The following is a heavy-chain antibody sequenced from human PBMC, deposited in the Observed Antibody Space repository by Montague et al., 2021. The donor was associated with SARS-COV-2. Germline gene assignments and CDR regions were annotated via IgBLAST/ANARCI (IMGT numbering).Heavy chain of an antibody. CDR3: ARDRGGSYPLDY. CDR1: GFTFSSYS. CDR2: ISSSSSYI. V-gene: IGHV3-21*01. D-gene: IGHD1-26*01. Sequence: SLRLSCAASGFTFSSYSMNWVRQAPGKGLEWVSSISSSSSYIYYADSVKGRFTISRDNAKNSLYLQMNSLRVEDTVVYYCARDRGGSYPLDYWGQGTLVTVSS. J-gene: IGHJ4*02.